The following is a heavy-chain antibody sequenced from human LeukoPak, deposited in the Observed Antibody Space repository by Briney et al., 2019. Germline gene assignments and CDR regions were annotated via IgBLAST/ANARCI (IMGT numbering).Heavy chain of an antibody. CDR1: GYTSTGYY. D-gene: IGHD2-2*01. V-gene: IGHV1-2*02. CDR3: ARVLGSSTSFSDS. Sequence: ASVKVSCKASGYTSTGYYMHWVRQAPGQGLEWMGWINPNSGGTNYAQKFQGRVTMTRDTSISTAYMELSRLRSDDTAVYYCARVLGSSTSFSDSWGQGTLVTVSS. CDR2: INPNSGGT. J-gene: IGHJ5*02.